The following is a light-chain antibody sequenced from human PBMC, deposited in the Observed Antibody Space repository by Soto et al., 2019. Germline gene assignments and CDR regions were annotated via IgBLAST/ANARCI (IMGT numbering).Light chain of an antibody. Sequence: DIQMNQSPSTLSASVGDRVTIACRASQSIITSLAWYQQKPGRAPRVLIYDASSFESGVPSRFSGSGSGTEFTLTISSLQPDDSATYYCQQYNSYWTFGQGTKVDNK. CDR3: QQYNSYWT. V-gene: IGKV1-5*01. J-gene: IGKJ1*01. CDR2: DAS. CDR1: QSIITS.